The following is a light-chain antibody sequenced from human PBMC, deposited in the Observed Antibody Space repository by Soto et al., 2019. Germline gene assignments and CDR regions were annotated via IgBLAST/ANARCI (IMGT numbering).Light chain of an antibody. V-gene: IGLV1-47*02. J-gene: IGLJ1*01. Sequence: QSVLTQPPSASGTPGQTVFLSCSGSSSNIGGTNYAYWYQQLPGAAPKLLMHSNNLRPSGVPERISGSKFGTAASLAISGLRSEDEADYFCKSYAGSNTYVFGSGTKLTVL. CDR3: KSYAGSNTYV. CDR2: SNN. CDR1: SSNIGGTNY.